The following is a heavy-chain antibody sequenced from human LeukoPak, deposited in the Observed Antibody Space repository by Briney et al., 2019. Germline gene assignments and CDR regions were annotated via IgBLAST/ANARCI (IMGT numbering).Heavy chain of an antibody. D-gene: IGHD5-24*01. CDR2: ISGSGDRT. Sequence: GALRLSCAASGFTFSSSAMSWVRQAPGKGLQWVSSISGSGDRTYYADSVKGRFTISRDNAKKSLYLQMNSLRAEDTAVYYCARVWWDGYNYSGFDIWGQGTMVTVSS. CDR3: ARVWWDGYNYSGFDI. J-gene: IGHJ3*02. CDR1: GFTFSSSA. V-gene: IGHV3-23*01.